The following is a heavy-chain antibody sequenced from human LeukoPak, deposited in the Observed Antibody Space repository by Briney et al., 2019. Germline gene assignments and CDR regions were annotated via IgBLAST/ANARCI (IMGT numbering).Heavy chain of an antibody. CDR3: AKDHYDY. Sequence: GGSLRLSCAASGFTFSSYGMHRVRQAPGKGLEWVAVISYDGSSKYYADSVKGRFTISRDNSKNTLYLQMNSLRAEDTAVYYCAKDHYDYWGQGTLVTVSS. J-gene: IGHJ4*02. D-gene: IGHD3-10*01. V-gene: IGHV3-30*18. CDR2: ISYDGSSK. CDR1: GFTFSSYG.